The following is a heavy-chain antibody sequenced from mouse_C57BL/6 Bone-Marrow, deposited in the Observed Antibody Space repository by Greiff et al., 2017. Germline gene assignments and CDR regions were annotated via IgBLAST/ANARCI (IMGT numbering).Heavy chain of an antibody. CDR3: AKPNYGSSPWFAD. D-gene: IGHD1-1*01. J-gene: IGHJ3*01. Sequence: VQLQQPGPELVKPGASVKMSCKASGYTFTDYNMHWVKQSPGQSLEWIGYINPNNGGTSYNQKFKGKATLTVNKSSSTAYMELRSLTSEESGVYYGAKPNYGSSPWFADWGQGTLVTVSA. CDR2: INPNNGGT. CDR1: GYTFTDYN. V-gene: IGHV1-22*01.